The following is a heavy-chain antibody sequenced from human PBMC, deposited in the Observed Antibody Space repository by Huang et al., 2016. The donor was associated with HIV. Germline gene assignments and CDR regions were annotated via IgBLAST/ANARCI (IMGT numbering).Heavy chain of an antibody. Sequence: QLRESGPGLVTPSETLSLTCSASGTSMTSSTFYWGWFCQPPGRGLEWIGRRYFLGNTYYTPSLKSRVTISTDTANNQYSMRLTSVTAADTAVYFCAREVRSVDTDRPDGYYYRGLDVWGQGTTVIVSS. CDR1: GTSMTSSTFY. J-gene: IGHJ6*02. V-gene: IGHV4-39*02. CDR3: AREVRSVDTDRPDGYYYRGLDV. CDR2: RYFLGNT. D-gene: IGHD2-2*03.